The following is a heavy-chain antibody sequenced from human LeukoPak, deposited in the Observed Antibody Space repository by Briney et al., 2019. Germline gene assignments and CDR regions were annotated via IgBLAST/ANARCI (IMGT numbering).Heavy chain of an antibody. Sequence: GASVKVSCKASGYTFTSYGISWVRQAPGQGLEGMGWISAYNGNTNYAQKLQGRVTMTTDTSTSTAYMELRSLRSDDTAVYYCARDQVVPAAKAGIDYWGQGTLVTVSS. CDR3: ARDQVVPAAKAGIDY. V-gene: IGHV1-18*01. CDR1: GYTFTSYG. CDR2: ISAYNGNT. J-gene: IGHJ4*02. D-gene: IGHD2-2*01.